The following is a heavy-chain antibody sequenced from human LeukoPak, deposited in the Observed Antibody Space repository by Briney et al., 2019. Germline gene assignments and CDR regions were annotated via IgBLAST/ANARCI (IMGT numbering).Heavy chain of an antibody. CDR2: INPSGGST. Sequence: ASVKVSCKASGYTFTSYYMHWVRQAPGQGLEWMGIINPSGGSTSYAQKFQGRVTMTRDTSTSTVYMELSSLRSEDTAVYYCARVAHPTKTGNYYYYYGMDVWGQGTTVTVSS. D-gene: IGHD2-8*01. CDR1: GYTFTSYY. J-gene: IGHJ6*02. V-gene: IGHV1-46*01. CDR3: ARVAHPTKTGNYYYYYGMDV.